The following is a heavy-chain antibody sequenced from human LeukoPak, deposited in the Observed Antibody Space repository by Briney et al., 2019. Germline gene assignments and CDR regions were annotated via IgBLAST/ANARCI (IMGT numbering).Heavy chain of an antibody. CDR2: INPTTGDT. CDR3: ARNYSDWSDP. D-gene: IGHD4-11*01. Sequence: MGWINPTTGDTRYSQKFQGRVTLTRDMSISTGYMELRRLKPDDTAVYYCARNYSDWSDPWGQGTLVTVSS. J-gene: IGHJ5*02. V-gene: IGHV1-2*02.